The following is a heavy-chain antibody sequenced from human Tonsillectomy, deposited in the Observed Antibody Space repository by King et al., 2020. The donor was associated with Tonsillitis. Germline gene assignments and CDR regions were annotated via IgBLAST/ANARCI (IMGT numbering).Heavy chain of an antibody. CDR1: GYTFTDYG. D-gene: IGHD6-19*01. J-gene: IGHJ4*02. CDR3: ARDLNSFGYSSGWSYG. V-gene: IGHV1-18*01. CDR2: ISAYNGNT. Sequence: EQLVQSGAEVKKPGASVKVSCKASGYTFTDYGVSWVRQAPGQGLEWMGWISAYNGNTNYAQKVQGRVAMTTDTSTTTAYMELRSLRSDDTAVYYCARDLNSFGYSSGWSYGWGQGTLVTVSS.